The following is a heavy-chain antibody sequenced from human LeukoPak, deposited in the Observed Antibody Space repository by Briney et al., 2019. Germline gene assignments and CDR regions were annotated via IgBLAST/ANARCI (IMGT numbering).Heavy chain of an antibody. V-gene: IGHV5-51*01. CDR3: ARQGYGSGSYYLLGYYYGMDV. J-gene: IGHJ6*02. CDR1: GYSFTSYW. D-gene: IGHD3-10*01. CDR2: IYPGDSDT. Sequence: GESLKISCKGSGYSFTSYWIGWVRQMPGKGLEWMGIIYPGDSDTRYSPSFQGQVTISADKSISTAYLQWSSLKASDTAMYYCARQGYGSGSYYLLGYYYGMDVRGQGTTVTVSS.